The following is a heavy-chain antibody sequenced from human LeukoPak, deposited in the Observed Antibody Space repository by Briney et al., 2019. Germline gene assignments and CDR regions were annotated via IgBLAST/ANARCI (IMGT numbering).Heavy chain of an antibody. J-gene: IGHJ4*02. CDR2: ISAYNGNT. V-gene: IGHV1-18*01. Sequence: ASVKVSCKASGCTFTSYGISWVRQAPGQGLEWMGWISAYNGNTNYAQKLQARVTMTTDTSTSTAYMELRSLRSDDTAVYYCARVGGSAIGTGTYFDYWGQGTLVTVSS. D-gene: IGHD2-2*02. CDR1: GCTFTSYG. CDR3: ARVGGSAIGTGTYFDY.